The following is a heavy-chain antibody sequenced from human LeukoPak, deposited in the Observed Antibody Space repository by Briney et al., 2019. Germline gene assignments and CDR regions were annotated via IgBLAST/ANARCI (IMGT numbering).Heavy chain of an antibody. CDR2: VSYDGSNK. Sequence: GGSLRLSCAASGFTFSSYGMHWVRQAPGKGLEWVAVVSYDGSNKYYADSVKGRFTISRDNSKNTLYLQMNSLRAEDTAVYYCASRGYSSNLFDYWGQGTLVTVSS. J-gene: IGHJ4*02. D-gene: IGHD6-13*01. CDR1: GFTFSSYG. V-gene: IGHV3-30*03. CDR3: ASRGYSSNLFDY.